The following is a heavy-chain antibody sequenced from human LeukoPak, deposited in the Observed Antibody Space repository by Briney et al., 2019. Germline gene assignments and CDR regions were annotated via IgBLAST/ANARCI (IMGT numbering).Heavy chain of an antibody. V-gene: IGHV3-21*01. CDR1: GFTFSSYS. CDR2: ISSSSSYI. J-gene: IGHJ4*02. D-gene: IGHD5-12*01. CDR3: ARDLSEGGYNGYAYSPFDY. Sequence: GGCLRLSCAASGFTFSSYSMNWVRQAPGKGLGWVSSISSSSSYIYYADSVKGRFTISRDNAKNSLYLQMNSLRAEDTAVYYCARDLSEGGYNGYAYSPFDYWGQGTLVTVSS.